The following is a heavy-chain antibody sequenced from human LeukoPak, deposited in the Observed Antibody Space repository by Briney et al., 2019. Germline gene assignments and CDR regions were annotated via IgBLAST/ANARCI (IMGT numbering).Heavy chain of an antibody. D-gene: IGHD6-6*01. CDR2: INHSGTT. Sequence: PSETLSLTCAVSGVSFSDYFCSWIRQSPGKGLEWIGKINHSGTTNYKPSLKSRVTISVDTSKNQFSLKLSSVTAADTAVYYCARRDRIAARLYHFDYWGQGTLVTVSS. V-gene: IGHV4-34*01. CDR1: GVSFSDYF. CDR3: ARRDRIAARLYHFDY. J-gene: IGHJ4*02.